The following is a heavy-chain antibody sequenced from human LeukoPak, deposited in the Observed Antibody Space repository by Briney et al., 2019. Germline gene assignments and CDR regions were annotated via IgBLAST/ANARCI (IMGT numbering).Heavy chain of an antibody. CDR2: ISSSSSYI. Sequence: PGGSLRLSCAASGFTFSSYSMNWVRQAPGKGLEWVSSISSSSSYIYYADSVKGRFTISRDNAKNSLYLQMNSLRAEDTAVYYCARQGGRGWGVFDYWGQGTLVTVSS. CDR3: ARQGGRGWGVFDY. V-gene: IGHV3-21*01. D-gene: IGHD3-10*01. CDR1: GFTFSSYS. J-gene: IGHJ4*02.